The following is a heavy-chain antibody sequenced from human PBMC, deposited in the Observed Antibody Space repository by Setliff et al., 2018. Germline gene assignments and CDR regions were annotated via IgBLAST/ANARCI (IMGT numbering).Heavy chain of an antibody. J-gene: IGHJ5*01. V-gene: IGHV1-69*13. CDR2: IIPLFGTT. Sequence: GASVKVSCKASGYTFTNFGITWVRQAPGQGLEWMGGIIPLFGTTKYAQKFQDRVTMTADESATTAYMELRSLRSEDAAVYYCARALGGISAAGNNWLDSWGQGTLVTVSS. CDR1: GYTFTNFG. CDR3: ARALGGISAAGNNWLDS. D-gene: IGHD6-13*01.